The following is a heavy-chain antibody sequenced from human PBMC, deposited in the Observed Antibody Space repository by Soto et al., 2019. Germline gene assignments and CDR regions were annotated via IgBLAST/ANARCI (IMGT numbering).Heavy chain of an antibody. CDR2: IIPIFGTA. V-gene: IGHV1-69*01. D-gene: IGHD4-4*01. CDR3: ARVPRGSNYGHIIGYYYYYGMDV. Sequence: QVQLVQSGAEVKKPGSSVKVSCKASGGTFSSYAISWVRQAPGQGLEWMGGIIPIFGTANYAQKFQGRVTITADESTSTAYMELSSLRSEDTAVYYCARVPRGSNYGHIIGYYYYYGMDVWGQGTTVTVSS. CDR1: GGTFSSYA. J-gene: IGHJ6*02.